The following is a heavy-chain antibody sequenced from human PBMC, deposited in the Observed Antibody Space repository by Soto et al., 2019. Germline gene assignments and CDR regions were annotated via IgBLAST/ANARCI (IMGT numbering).Heavy chain of an antibody. V-gene: IGHV4-59*01. J-gene: IGHJ4*02. CDR1: GGSISSYY. Sequence: PLETLSLTCTVYGGSISSYYWSWIRQPPGKGLEWIGYIYYSGSTNYNPSLKSRVTISVDTSKNQFSLKLSSVTAADTAVYYCARDNGREQYYDSSGYWYYFDYWGQGTLVTVSS. CDR3: ARDNGREQYYDSSGYWYYFDY. D-gene: IGHD3-22*01. CDR2: IYYSGST.